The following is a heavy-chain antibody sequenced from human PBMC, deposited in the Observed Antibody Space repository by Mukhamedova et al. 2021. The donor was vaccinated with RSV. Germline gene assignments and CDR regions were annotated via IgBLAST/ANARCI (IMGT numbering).Heavy chain of an antibody. D-gene: IGHD1-14*01. J-gene: IGHJ4*02. CDR2: ISYSGRT. CDR3: SRDGAEETVPYDC. Sequence: GKGLEWIGYISYSGRTKYNPSLKSRVTISLDTSKNQFSLKMSSVSAADTAVYFCSRDGAEETVPYDCLGQGTMVTVSS. V-gene: IGHV4-59*13.